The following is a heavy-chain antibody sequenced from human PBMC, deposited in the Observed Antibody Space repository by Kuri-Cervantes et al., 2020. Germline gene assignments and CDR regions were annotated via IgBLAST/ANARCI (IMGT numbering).Heavy chain of an antibody. Sequence: GGSLRLSCAVSGFTFSSYAMSWVRQAPGKGLEWVSAISGSGGSTYYADSVKGRFTIPRDNSKNTLYLQMNSLRAEDTAVYYCARNTMIVVVDQGFDYWGQGTLVTVSS. V-gene: IGHV3-23*01. J-gene: IGHJ4*02. CDR3: ARNTMIVVVDQGFDY. CDR1: GFTFSSYA. D-gene: IGHD3-22*01. CDR2: ISGSGGST.